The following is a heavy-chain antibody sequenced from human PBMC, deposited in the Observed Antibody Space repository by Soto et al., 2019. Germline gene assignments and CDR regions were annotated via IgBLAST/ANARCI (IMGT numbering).Heavy chain of an antibody. CDR2: IFSIDEK. V-gene: IGHV2-26*01. D-gene: IGHD3-22*01. CDR1: GFSLSNARMG. J-gene: IGHJ6*02. Sequence: SGPTLVNPTETLTLTCTVSGFSLSNARMGVSWIRQPPGKALEWLAHIFSIDEKSYSTSLKSRLTISKDTSKSQVVLTMTNMDPVDTATYYCARISLYYYDSSGYYQSEGNYYYYYGMDVWGQGTTVTVSS. CDR3: ARISLYYYDSSGYYQSEGNYYYYYGMDV.